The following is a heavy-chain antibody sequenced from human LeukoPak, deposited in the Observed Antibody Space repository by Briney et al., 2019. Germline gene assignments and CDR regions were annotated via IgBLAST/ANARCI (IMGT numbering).Heavy chain of an antibody. D-gene: IGHD4-17*01. Sequence: GESLKISCKGSGYSFTSYWIGWVRQAPGQGLEWMGWISAYNGNTNYAQKLQGRVTMTTDTSTSTAYMELRSLRSDDTAVYYCARGGDYYYYMDVWGKGTTVTVSS. CDR2: ISAYNGNT. V-gene: IGHV1-18*04. CDR1: GYSFTSYW. CDR3: ARGGDYYYYMDV. J-gene: IGHJ6*03.